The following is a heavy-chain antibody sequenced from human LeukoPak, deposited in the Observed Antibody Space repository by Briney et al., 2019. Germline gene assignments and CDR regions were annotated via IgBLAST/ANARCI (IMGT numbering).Heavy chain of an antibody. D-gene: IGHD4-23*01. J-gene: IGHJ4*02. CDR3: ASGEMTTVAYYFDY. V-gene: IGHV4-61*02. CDR2: IYTSGST. CDR1: GGSISSGSYY. Sequence: SQTLSLTCTVSGGSISSGSYYWSWIRQPAGKGLEWIGRIYTSGSTNYNPSLKSRVTISVDTSKNQFSLKLSSVTAADTAVYYCASGEMTTVAYYFDYWGQGTLVTVSS.